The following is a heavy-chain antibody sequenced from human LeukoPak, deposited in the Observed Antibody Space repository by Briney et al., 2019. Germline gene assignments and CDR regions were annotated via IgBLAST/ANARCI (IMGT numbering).Heavy chain of an antibody. D-gene: IGHD3-3*01. CDR2: INPNSGGT. CDR1: GYTLTGYY. CDR3: ARDPITIFGVVIARFDY. Sequence: ASVEVSCKASGYTLTGYYMHWVRQAPGQGLEWMGWINPNSGGTNYAQKFQGRVTMTRDTSISTAYMELSRLRSDDTAVYYCARDPITIFGVVIARFDYWGQGTLVTVSS. J-gene: IGHJ4*02. V-gene: IGHV1-2*02.